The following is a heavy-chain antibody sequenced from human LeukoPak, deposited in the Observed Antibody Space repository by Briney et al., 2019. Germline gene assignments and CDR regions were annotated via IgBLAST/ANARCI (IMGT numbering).Heavy chain of an antibody. CDR3: AKHLRYYSDSSGWGLVAFDI. V-gene: IGHV1-8*01. Sequence: ASVTVSFMASGYSFTRYDINWVRQAPGQGREWMGWMNANNGNTGYAQKFQGRVTMTRDNSISTAYMELSSLRSEDTAVYYCAKHLRYYSDSSGWGLVAFDIWGQGTTVT. CDR2: MNANNGNT. D-gene: IGHD3-22*01. J-gene: IGHJ3*02. CDR1: GYSFTRYD.